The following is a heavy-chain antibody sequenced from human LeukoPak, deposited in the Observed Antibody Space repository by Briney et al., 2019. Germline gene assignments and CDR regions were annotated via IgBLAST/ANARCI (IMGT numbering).Heavy chain of an antibody. V-gene: IGHV5-51*01. Sequence: GESLKISCKGSGYSFTSYWIGWVRQMPGKGLEWMGIIYPGDSDTRYSPSFQGQVTISADKSISTAYLQWSSLKASDTAMYYCARHTDGIAVVSNNAFDIWGQGTMVTVSS. CDR1: GYSFTSYW. CDR3: ARHTDGIAVVSNNAFDI. D-gene: IGHD6-19*01. CDR2: IYPGDSDT. J-gene: IGHJ3*02.